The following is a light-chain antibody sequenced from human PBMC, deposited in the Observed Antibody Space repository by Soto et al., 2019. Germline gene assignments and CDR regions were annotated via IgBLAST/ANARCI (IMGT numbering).Light chain of an antibody. V-gene: IGLV2-14*01. Sequence: QSALTQPASVSGSPGQSITISCTGTSSDVGGFNYVSWYQQHPGKAPKLLIFDVYSRPSGVPDRFSGSKSGTSASLAISGLRSEDEADYYCAAWDDSLSGHVVFGGGTKVTVL. CDR3: AAWDDSLSGHVV. J-gene: IGLJ2*01. CDR2: DVY. CDR1: SSDVGGFNY.